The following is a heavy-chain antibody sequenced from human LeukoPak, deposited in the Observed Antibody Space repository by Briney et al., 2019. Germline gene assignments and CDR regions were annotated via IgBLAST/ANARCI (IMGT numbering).Heavy chain of an antibody. CDR1: GFTFSSYG. CDR3: AKSSGDYEPVSAYYFDY. CDR2: ISYDGSNK. Sequence: PGRSLRLSCAASGFTFSSYGMHWVRQAPGKGLEWVAVISYDGSNKYYADSVKGRFTISRDNSKNTLYLQMNSLRAEDTAVYYCAKSSGDYEPVSAYYFDYWGQGTLVTVSS. D-gene: IGHD4-17*01. V-gene: IGHV3-30*18. J-gene: IGHJ4*02.